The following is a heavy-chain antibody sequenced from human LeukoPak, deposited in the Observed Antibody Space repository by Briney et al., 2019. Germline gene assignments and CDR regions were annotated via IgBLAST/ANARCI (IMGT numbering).Heavy chain of an antibody. CDR3: ASWGYYYDSSGYYPSGAFDI. CDR1: GFTFSHHA. CDR2: ISGSGGST. J-gene: IGHJ3*02. V-gene: IGHV3-23*01. D-gene: IGHD3-22*01. Sequence: PGGSLRLSCAASGFTFSHHAMHWVRQAPGKGLEWVSAISGSGGSTYYADSVKGRFTISRDNSENTLYLQMNRLRAEDTALYYCASWGYYYDSSGYYPSGAFDIWGQGTMVTVSS.